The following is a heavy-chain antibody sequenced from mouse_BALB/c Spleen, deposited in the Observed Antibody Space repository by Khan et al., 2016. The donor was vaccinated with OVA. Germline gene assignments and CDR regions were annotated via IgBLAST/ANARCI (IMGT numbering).Heavy chain of an antibody. Sequence: QVQLQQSGAELVKPGASVKLSCKASGYTFTSYYMYWVKQRPGQGLEWIGEINPSDGDTNFNEKFKSKATLTVDKSSSTAYMQLSSLISEDSAVYYCTRSGYGTFAYWGQGTLVTVSA. CDR1: GYTFTSYY. J-gene: IGHJ3*01. D-gene: IGHD2-1*01. CDR2: INPSDGDT. V-gene: IGHV1S81*02. CDR3: TRSGYGTFAY.